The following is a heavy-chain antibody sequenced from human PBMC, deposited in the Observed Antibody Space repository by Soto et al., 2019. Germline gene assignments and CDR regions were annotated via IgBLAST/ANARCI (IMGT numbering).Heavy chain of an antibody. CDR3: AKTYVLLYCDC. D-gene: IGHD2-8*01. CDR1: GFAFTSYA. J-gene: IGHJ4*02. V-gene: IGHV3-23*01. CDR2: VTGRRAGT. Sequence: GGSLRLSSTNSGFAFTSYAMPGVRQACRLGQEWKATVTGRRAGTYYANSGMGRVPISRDNSKHTLFLHLNSLTVEDRALYFCAKTYVLLYCDCCGQGPL.